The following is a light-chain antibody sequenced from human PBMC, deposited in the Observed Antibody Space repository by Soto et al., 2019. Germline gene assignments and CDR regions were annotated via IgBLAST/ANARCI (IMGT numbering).Light chain of an antibody. J-gene: IGLJ2*01. V-gene: IGLV1-40*01. CDR3: QYYDSSLSVL. CDR1: SSNIGAGYD. CDR2: GNS. Sequence: QSVLTQPPSVSGAPGQRVTISCTGSSSNIGAGYDVHWYQQLPGTAPKLLISGNSNRPSGVPDRFSGSKSGTSASLAITGLQAEDEAYYYCQYYDSSLSVLFGGGTKLTVL.